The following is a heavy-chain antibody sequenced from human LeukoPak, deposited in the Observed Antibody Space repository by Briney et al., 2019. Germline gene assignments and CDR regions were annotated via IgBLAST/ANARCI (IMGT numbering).Heavy chain of an antibody. CDR3: ASGGTAVVMALTYYFDT. CDR1: GYSISSGYY. J-gene: IGHJ4*02. CDR2: IYDTGST. Sequence: PSETLSLTCAVSGYSISSGYYWGWIRQPPGKGLEWIGSIYDTGSTYYNPSLQSRVTISLDSPKDQFSLKLTSVTAADTAVYYCASGGTAVVMALTYYFDTWGQGTPVTVPS. D-gene: IGHD3-22*01. V-gene: IGHV4-38-2*01.